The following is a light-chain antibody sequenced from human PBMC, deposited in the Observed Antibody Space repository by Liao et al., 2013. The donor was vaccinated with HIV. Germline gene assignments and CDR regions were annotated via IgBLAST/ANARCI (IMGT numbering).Light chain of an antibody. CDR3: QVWDSVSDHWV. CDR2: QDN. Sequence: NELTQPPSVSVSPGQTANIACSGDKLGDKYISWYQQKPGQSPLLVIFQDNGRPSRIPDRFSGSNSGDTATLTISRVEAGDEADYYCQVWDSVSDHWVFGGGTKLTVL. V-gene: IGLV3-1*01. J-gene: IGLJ3*02. CDR1: KLGDKY.